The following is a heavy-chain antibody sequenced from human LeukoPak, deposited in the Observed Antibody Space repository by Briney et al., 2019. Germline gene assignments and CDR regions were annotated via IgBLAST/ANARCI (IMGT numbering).Heavy chain of an antibody. CDR1: GFTFSSYG. J-gene: IGHJ4*02. Sequence: GSLRLSCAASGFTFSSYGMHWVRQAPGKGLEWVAVISYDGSNKYYADSVKGRFTISRDNSKNTLYLQMNSLRAEDTAVYYCAKVISSSCGIGGYWGQGTLVTVSS. CDR2: ISYDGSNK. D-gene: IGHD6-13*01. CDR3: AKVISSSCGIGGY. V-gene: IGHV3-30*18.